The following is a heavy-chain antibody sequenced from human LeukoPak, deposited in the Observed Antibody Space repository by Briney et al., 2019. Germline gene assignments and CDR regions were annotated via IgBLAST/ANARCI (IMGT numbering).Heavy chain of an antibody. CDR3: AKGEVRFLHSRVGV. Sequence: QTGWSLRLSCAASGFTFSSYWMHWVRQAPGKGLVWVSRINSDESSTSYADSVKGRFTISRDNSKNTLYLQMNSLRAEDTAVYYCAKGEVRFLHSRVGVWGQGTTVTVSS. J-gene: IGHJ6*02. CDR1: GFTFSSYW. CDR2: INSDESST. V-gene: IGHV3-74*01. D-gene: IGHD3-3*01.